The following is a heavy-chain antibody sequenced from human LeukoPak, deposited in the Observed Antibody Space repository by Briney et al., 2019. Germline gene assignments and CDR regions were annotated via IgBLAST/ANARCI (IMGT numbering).Heavy chain of an antibody. CDR2: VIPIFGTA. CDR1: GGTFSSYA. J-gene: IGHJ4*02. V-gene: IGHV1-69*05. CDR3: ARDQKMYYYDSSGSPLWY. D-gene: IGHD3-22*01. Sequence: SVKVSCKASGGTFSSYAISWVRQAPGQGLEWMGGVIPIFGTANYAQKFQGRVTMTRDMSTSTVYMELSSLRSEDTAVYYCARDQKMYYYDSSGSPLWYWGQGTLVTVSS.